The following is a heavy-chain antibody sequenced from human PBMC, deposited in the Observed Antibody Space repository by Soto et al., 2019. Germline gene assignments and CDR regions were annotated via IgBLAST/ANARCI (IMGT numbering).Heavy chain of an antibody. V-gene: IGHV4-4*02. CDR3: ARARATIAAAAIFDC. Sequence: SETLSLTCAVSGCSISTSNWWSWVRQPPGKGLEWIGEVYRTGSTTYNPSLESRLTISVDKSKNQFSLKLTSVTAADTAVYYCARARATIAAAAIFDCWGQGTLVTVSS. J-gene: IGHJ4*02. D-gene: IGHD6-13*01. CDR1: GCSISTSNW. CDR2: VYRTGST.